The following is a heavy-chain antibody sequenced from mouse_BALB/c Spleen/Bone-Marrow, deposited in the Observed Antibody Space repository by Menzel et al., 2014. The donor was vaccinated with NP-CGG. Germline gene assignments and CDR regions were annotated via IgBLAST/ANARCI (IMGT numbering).Heavy chain of an antibody. CDR1: GYSITSGYS. D-gene: IGHD2-3*01. V-gene: IGHV3-1*02. CDR3: ARTDGYYAMDY. Sequence: EGKLEDSGPDLVQPSLSLSLTCTVTGYSITSGYSWHWIRQFPGNILEWMGYIHYSGYTNYNPSLKSRISITRDTSKNQFFLQLNSVTTEDTATYYCARTDGYYAMDYWNQAATIDVSS. CDR2: IHYSGYT. J-gene: IGHJ4*01.